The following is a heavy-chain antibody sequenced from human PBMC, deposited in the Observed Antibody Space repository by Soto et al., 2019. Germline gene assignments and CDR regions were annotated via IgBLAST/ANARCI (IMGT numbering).Heavy chain of an antibody. D-gene: IGHD4-17*01. J-gene: IGHJ4*02. CDR2: IYYSGST. CDR3: ASGDHTTVTTLGY. CDR1: GGSISSSSYY. Sequence: QLQLQESGPGLVKPSETLSLTCTVSGGSISSSSYYWGWIRQPPGKGLEWIGSIYYSGSTYYNPSLKSRVTISVDTSKNQFSLKLSSVTAADTAVYYCASGDHTTVTTLGYWGQGTLVTVSS. V-gene: IGHV4-39*01.